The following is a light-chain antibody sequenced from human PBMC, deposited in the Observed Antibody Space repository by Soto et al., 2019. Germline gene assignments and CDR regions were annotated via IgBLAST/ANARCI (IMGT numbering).Light chain of an antibody. V-gene: IGKV1-5*03. CDR1: QSISTW. J-gene: IGKJ1*01. Sequence: DIQMTQSPSTLSASVGDRVTITCRASQSISTWLAWYQHKPGKAPKLLIYKASNLESVVPSRFSGSGSGTEFTLTISSLEPDDFATYYCQQYNRYWTFGQGTKVEMK. CDR3: QQYNRYWT. CDR2: KAS.